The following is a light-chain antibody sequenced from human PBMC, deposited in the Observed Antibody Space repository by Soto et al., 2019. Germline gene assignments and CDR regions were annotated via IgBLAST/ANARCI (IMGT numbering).Light chain of an antibody. Sequence: QSALTQPPSASGSPGQSVTISCTGTSSDVGGYNHVCWYQQHPGKVPKLIIYEVSERPSGVPDRFSGSKSGNTASLTVSGLQAEDEADYYCSSFAGNYWVFGGGTKLTVL. CDR2: EVS. CDR1: SSDVGGYNH. J-gene: IGLJ3*02. V-gene: IGLV2-8*01. CDR3: SSFAGNYWV.